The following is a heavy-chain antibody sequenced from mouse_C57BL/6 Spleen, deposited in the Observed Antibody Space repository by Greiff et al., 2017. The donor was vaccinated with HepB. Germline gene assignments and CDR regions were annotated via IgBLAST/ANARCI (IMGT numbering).Heavy chain of an antibody. V-gene: IGHV1-61*01. CDR2: IYPSDSET. J-gene: IGHJ1*03. CDR3: ARAGITTVVATGYFDV. D-gene: IGHD1-1*01. Sequence: VKLQQPGAELVRPGSSVKLSCKASGYTFTSYWMDWVKQRPGQGLEWIGNIYPSDSETHYNQKFKDKATLTVDKSSSTAYMQLSSLTSEDSAVYYCARAGITTVVATGYFDVWGTGTTVTVSS. CDR1: GYTFTSYW.